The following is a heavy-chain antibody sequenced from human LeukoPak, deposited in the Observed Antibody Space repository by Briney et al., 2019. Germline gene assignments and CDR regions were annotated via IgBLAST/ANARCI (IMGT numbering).Heavy chain of an antibody. CDR3: TRPSGSYYTGRDY. CDR2: IRSKANSYAT. J-gene: IGHJ4*02. Sequence: PGGSLRLSCAASGFTFSGSAMHWVRQASGKGLEWVGRIRSKANSYATAYAASVKGRFTISRDDSKNTAYLQMNSLKTEDTAVYYCTRPSGSYYTGRDYWGQGTLVTVSS. CDR1: GFTFSGSA. D-gene: IGHD1-26*01. V-gene: IGHV3-73*01.